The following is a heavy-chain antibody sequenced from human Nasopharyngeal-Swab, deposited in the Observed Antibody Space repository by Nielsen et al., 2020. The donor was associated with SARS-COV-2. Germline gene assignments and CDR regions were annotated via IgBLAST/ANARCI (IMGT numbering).Heavy chain of an antibody. CDR1: GASINSHF. J-gene: IGHJ5*01. CDR2: ISYGGST. Sequence: SETLSPTCTVSGASINSHFWSWIRQPPGKGLDWIGYISYGGSTNYNPSLRSRVTTSVDTSQSQFSLKLTSVTAADTAVYYCASRLYAGSGLLDSWGHGTLVTVSS. CDR3: ASRLYAGSGLLDS. V-gene: IGHV4-59*11. D-gene: IGHD3-22*01.